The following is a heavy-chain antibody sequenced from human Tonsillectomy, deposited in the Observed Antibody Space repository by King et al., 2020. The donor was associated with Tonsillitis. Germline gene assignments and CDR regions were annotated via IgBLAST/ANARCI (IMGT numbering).Heavy chain of an antibody. J-gene: IGHJ5*02. CDR2: IYPGDSDT. V-gene: IGHV5-51*01. CDR3: ARTRNDDFWTPGWFDP. D-gene: IGHD3-3*01. CDR1: GYSFTSYW. Sequence: QLVQSGAEVKKPGESLKISCKGSGYSFTSYWIGWVRQMPGKGLEWMGIIYPGDSDTRYSPSFQGQVTISADKSISTAYLQWSSLKASDTAMYYCARTRNDDFWTPGWFDPWGQGTLVTVSS.